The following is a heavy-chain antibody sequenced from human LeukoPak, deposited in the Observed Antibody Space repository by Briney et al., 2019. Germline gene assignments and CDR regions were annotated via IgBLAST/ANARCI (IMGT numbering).Heavy chain of an antibody. CDR1: GFTFSSHW. Sequence: GGSLRLSCAASGFTFSSHWMHWVRQAPGKGLVWVSRINGDGSNTTYADSVKGRFTISRDNAKNTLYLQMNSLRAEDTAVYYCARGRSWSDYWGQGTLVTVSS. CDR3: ARGRSWSDY. CDR2: INGDGSNT. D-gene: IGHD1-26*01. V-gene: IGHV3-74*03. J-gene: IGHJ4*02.